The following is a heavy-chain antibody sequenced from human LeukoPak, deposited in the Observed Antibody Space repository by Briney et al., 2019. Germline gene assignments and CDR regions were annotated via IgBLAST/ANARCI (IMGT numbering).Heavy chain of an antibody. CDR2: ISSSSSYI. CDR3: ARNPRGYSYANYPN. D-gene: IGHD5-18*01. CDR1: GFTFSSYT. J-gene: IGHJ4*02. V-gene: IGHV3-21*01. Sequence: GGSLRLSCAASGFTFSSYTMNWVRQAPGKGLEWVSSISSSSSYIYYADSVKGRFTISRDNAKDSLYLQMNGLRAEDTAVYYCARNPRGYSYANYPNWGQGTLVTVSS.